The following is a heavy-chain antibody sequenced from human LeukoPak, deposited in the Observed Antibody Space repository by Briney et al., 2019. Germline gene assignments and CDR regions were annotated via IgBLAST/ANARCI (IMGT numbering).Heavy chain of an antibody. D-gene: IGHD5-18*01. CDR1: GFTFSSYR. CDR2: ISSSSSTI. V-gene: IGHV3-48*01. CDR3: ARDLSGVAGYTYGRGIDY. Sequence: PGGSLRLSCAASGFTFSSYRMNWVRQAPGKGLEWVSYISSSSSTIYYADSVKDRFTISRDNAKNSLYLQMNSLRAEDTAVYYCARDLSGVAGYTYGRGIDYWGQGTLVTVSS. J-gene: IGHJ4*02.